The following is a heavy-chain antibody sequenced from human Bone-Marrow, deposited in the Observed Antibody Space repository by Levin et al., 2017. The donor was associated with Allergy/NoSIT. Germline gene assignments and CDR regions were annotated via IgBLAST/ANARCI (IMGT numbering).Heavy chain of an antibody. CDR1: GYTFTGYY. Sequence: ASVKVSCEASGYTFTGYYLHWVRQAPGQGLEWMGRINPNDGGTNYAQKYQGRVTMTRDTSITTAYMELIRLRYDDTAIYFCARRAGSNAFDDWGQGTLVTVSS. J-gene: IGHJ4*02. D-gene: IGHD2-8*01. V-gene: IGHV1-2*06. CDR3: ARRAGSNAFDD. CDR2: INPNDGGT.